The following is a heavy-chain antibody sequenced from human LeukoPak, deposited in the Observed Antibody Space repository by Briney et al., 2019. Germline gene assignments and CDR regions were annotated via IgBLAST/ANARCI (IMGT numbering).Heavy chain of an antibody. V-gene: IGHV3-23*01. CDR2: ISGSGGST. J-gene: IGHJ4*02. CDR3: AKDKYSSSWFDY. Sequence: GGSLRLSCAASGFTFSSYGMSWDRQAPGKGLEWVSAISGSGGSTYYADSVKGRFTISRDNSKNTLYLQMNSLRAEDTAVYYCAKDKYSSSWFDYWGQGTLVTVSS. D-gene: IGHD6-13*01. CDR1: GFTFSSYG.